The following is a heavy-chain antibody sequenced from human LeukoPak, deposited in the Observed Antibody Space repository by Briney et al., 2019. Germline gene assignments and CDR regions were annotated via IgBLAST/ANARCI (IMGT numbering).Heavy chain of an antibody. CDR3: ARMTTVTYFYYYYGMDV. Sequence: SETLSLTCSVSGGSLSSYYWSWIRQPPGKGLEWIGYIYYSGSTNYNPSLKSRVTISVDTSKNQFSLKLSSVTAADTAVYYCARMTTVTYFYYYYGMDVWGQGTTVTVSS. CDR2: IYYSGST. V-gene: IGHV4-59*01. CDR1: GGSLSSYY. J-gene: IGHJ6*02. D-gene: IGHD4-17*01.